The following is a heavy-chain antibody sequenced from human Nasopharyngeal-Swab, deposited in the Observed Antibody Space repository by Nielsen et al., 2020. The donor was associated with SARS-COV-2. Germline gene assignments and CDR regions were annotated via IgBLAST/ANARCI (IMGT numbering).Heavy chain of an antibody. J-gene: IGHJ4*02. CDR3: ARGRGEGYFDY. V-gene: IGHV1-18*01. CDR2: ITTYSGST. Sequence: ASVKVSCKASGYTFATYGISWVRQAPGQGPEWMGWITTYSGSTIYAQKLQGRVTMTTDTSTSTAYMELRSLRSDDTAVYYCARGRGEGYFDYWGQGTLVTVSS. CDR1: GYTFATYG.